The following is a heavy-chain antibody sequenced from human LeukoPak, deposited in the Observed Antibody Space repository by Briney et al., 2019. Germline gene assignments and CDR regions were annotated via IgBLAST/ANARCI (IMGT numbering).Heavy chain of an antibody. CDR1: GYSISSGYY. V-gene: IGHV4-38-2*02. CDR3: ARGRGKFDY. J-gene: IGHJ4*02. Sequence: SETLSLTCTVSGYSISSGYYWGWIRQPPGKGLEWIGSIYHSGSTYYNPSLKSRVTISVDTSKNQFSLKLSSVTAADTAVYYCARGRGKFDYWGQGTLVTVSS. D-gene: IGHD3-10*01. CDR2: IYHSGST.